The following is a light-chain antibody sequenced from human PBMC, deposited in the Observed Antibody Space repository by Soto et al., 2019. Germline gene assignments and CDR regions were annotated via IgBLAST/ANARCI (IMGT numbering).Light chain of an antibody. CDR3: LQHNSYPQT. V-gene: IGKV1-17*01. CDR1: QGIRDA. Sequence: DLQMTQSPSSLSASVGDRVTITCRASQGIRDALGWYQQKPGKAPKRLIYAASSLQSGVPSRFSGSGSGTEFTLTNSSLQPADFATYYCLQHNSYPQTFGQGTKVEIK. CDR2: AAS. J-gene: IGKJ1*01.